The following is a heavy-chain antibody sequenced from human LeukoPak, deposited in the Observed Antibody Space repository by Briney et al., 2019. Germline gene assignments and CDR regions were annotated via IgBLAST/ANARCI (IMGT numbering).Heavy chain of an antibody. CDR1: GGSISSGGYS. D-gene: IGHD3-10*01. J-gene: IGHJ4*02. CDR2: IYHSGST. V-gene: IGHV4-30-2*01. CDR3: ARDGSGSYYPDY. Sequence: SETLSLTCAVSGGSISSGGYSWSWIRQPPGKGLEWIGYIYHSGSTYYNPSLKSRVTISVDRSQNQFSLKLSSVTAADTAVYYCARDGSGSYYPDYWGQGTLVTVSS.